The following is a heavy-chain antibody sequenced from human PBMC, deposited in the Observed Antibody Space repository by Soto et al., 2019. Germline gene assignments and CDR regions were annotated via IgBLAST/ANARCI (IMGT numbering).Heavy chain of an antibody. CDR2: ISTAGDT. CDR1: GFGFNGYD. Sequence: GGSLRLSCAASGFGFNGYDMHWVRQAPGKNLEWVAAISTAGDTYYLGSVKGRFTISREDAKNSLSLQMNSLRVGDTAVYYCATLTKYDILTGFYPCWGQGTLVTVSS. D-gene: IGHD3-9*01. CDR3: ATLTKYDILTGFYPC. J-gene: IGHJ4*02. V-gene: IGHV3-13*01.